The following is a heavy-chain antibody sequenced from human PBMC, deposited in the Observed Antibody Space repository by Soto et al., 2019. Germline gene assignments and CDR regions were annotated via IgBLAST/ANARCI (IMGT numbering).Heavy chain of an antibody. Sequence: LRLSCVGCGFPFSKFAIHWVRQAPGKGLEWVGGISYDGGSEPYVDSVRGRFTLSRDNSKNTLSLQMISLRPEDTGVYYCAKDLEVVMLLSATRGLDVWGQGTTVTVSS. CDR1: GFPFSKFA. CDR2: ISYDGGSE. V-gene: IGHV3-30*18. D-gene: IGHD2-15*01. J-gene: IGHJ6*02. CDR3: AKDLEVVMLLSATRGLDV.